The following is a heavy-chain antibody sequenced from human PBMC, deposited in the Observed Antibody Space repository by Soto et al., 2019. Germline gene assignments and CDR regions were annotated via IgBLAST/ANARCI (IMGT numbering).Heavy chain of an antibody. J-gene: IGHJ6*03. D-gene: IGHD6-13*01. CDR3: AKDGPPSSSWYLGYYYYYMDV. V-gene: IGHV3-9*01. Sequence: GGSLRLSCAASGFTFDDYAMHWVRQAPGKGLEWVSGISWNSGSIGYADSVKGRFTISRDNAKNSLYLQMNSLRAEDTAWYYCAKDGPPSSSWYLGYYYYYMDVWGKGTTVTVSS. CDR2: ISWNSGSI. CDR1: GFTFDDYA.